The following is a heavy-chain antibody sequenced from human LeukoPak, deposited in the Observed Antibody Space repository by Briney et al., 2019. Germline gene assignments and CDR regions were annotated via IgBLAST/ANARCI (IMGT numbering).Heavy chain of an antibody. CDR3: ARMATTTDWFDP. CDR1: GFTFSSYA. D-gene: IGHD4-11*01. V-gene: IGHV3-30*04. Sequence: GRSLRLSCAASGFTFSSYAMHWVRQAPGKGLEWVAVISYDGSNKYYADSVKGRFTISRDNSKNTLYLQMNSLRAEDTAMYYCARMATTTDWFDPWGQGTLITVSS. J-gene: IGHJ5*02. CDR2: ISYDGSNK.